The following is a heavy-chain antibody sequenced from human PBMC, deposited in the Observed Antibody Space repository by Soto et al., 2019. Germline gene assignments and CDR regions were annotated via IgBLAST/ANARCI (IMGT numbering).Heavy chain of an antibody. CDR2: IIPILGIA. Sequence: ASVKVSCKASGGTFSSYTISWVRQAPGQGLEWMGRIIPILGIANYAQKFQGRVTITADKSTSTAYMELSSLRSEDTAVYYCARVGPGSGSSLDYWGQGTLVTVSS. V-gene: IGHV1-69*02. D-gene: IGHD3-10*01. J-gene: IGHJ4*02. CDR3: ARVGPGSGSSLDY. CDR1: GGTFSSYT.